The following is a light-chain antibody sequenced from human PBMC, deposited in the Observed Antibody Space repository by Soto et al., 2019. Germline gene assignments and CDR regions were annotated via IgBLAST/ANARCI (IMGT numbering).Light chain of an antibody. V-gene: IGKV3-20*01. CDR1: QSVSNSH. CDR3: QQYDKSPLT. CDR2: GVS. J-gene: IGKJ4*01. Sequence: EIVLTQSPGTLSLSPGERATLSCRASQSVSNSHLAWHQQKPGQAPRLLIFGVSNRPAGIPDRFSGSGSGTDFTLTIYRLEPEDYAVYYCQQYDKSPLTFGGGTKVEIK.